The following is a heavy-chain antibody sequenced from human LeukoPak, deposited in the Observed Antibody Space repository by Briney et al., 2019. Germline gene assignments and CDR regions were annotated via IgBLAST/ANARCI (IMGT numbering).Heavy chain of an antibody. CDR3: ARAYYYGSGSCLAKNDY. Sequence: SETLSLTCAVYSGSFSGYFWSWIRQPPGKGLEWIGEINHSGSTNYNPSLKSRVTISVDTSKNQFSLKLSSVTAADTAVYYCARAYYYGSGSCLAKNDYWGQGTLVTVSS. CDR2: INHSGST. D-gene: IGHD3-10*01. CDR1: SGSFSGYF. J-gene: IGHJ4*02. V-gene: IGHV4-34*01.